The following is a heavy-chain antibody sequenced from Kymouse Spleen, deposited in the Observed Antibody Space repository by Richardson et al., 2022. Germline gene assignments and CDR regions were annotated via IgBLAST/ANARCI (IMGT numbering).Heavy chain of an antibody. CDR3: AKDASSYYSPLFDY. D-gene: IGHD3-10*01. CDR1: GFTFDDYA. Sequence: EVQLVESGGGLVQPGRSLRLSCAASGFTFDDYAMHWVRQAPGKGLEWVSGISWNSGSIGYADSVKGRFTISRDNAKNSLYLQMNSLRAEDTALYYCAKDASSYYSPLFDYWGQGTLVTVSS. J-gene: IGHJ4*02. CDR2: ISWNSGSI. V-gene: IGHV3-9*01.